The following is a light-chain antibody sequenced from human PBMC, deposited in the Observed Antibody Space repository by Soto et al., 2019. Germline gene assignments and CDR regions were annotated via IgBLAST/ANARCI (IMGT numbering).Light chain of an antibody. CDR2: DAY. V-gene: IGKV3-11*01. CDR3: QQRSTWPPFS. Sequence: EFVLTQSPGTLSLSPGEIATLSFSASQSFRGLLAWYQQKPGQAPRLLINDAYNRATGIPPRFSGSGSGTDFTLTISSLEPEDFAVYYCQQRSTWPPFSFGPGTKVDIK. J-gene: IGKJ3*01. CDR1: QSFRGL.